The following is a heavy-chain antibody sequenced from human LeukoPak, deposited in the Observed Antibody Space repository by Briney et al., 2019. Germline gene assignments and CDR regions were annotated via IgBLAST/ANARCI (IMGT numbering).Heavy chain of an antibody. V-gene: IGHV4-59*01. CDR2: IYSTGDT. Sequence: SETLSLTCSVSGASINNYYWSWVRQPPLKGLEWIGYIYSTGDTSYNPSLESRVSISMDTSKNHFSLEITSVTAADTAVYYCARGSRVYDRSGFHTWHDYWGHGTLVTVSS. D-gene: IGHD3-22*01. CDR3: ARGSRVYDRSGFHTWHDY. J-gene: IGHJ4*03. CDR1: GASINNYY.